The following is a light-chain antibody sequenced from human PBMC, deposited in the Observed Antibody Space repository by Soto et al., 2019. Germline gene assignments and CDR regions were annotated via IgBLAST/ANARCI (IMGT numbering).Light chain of an antibody. Sequence: QSALTQPASVSGSPGQSITISCTGTSSDVGAFNFVSWHQQHPGKAPKLMIYEVSERPSGVPDRFSGSKSGNTASLTVSGLQAGDEADYYCSSYAGTKTLIFGGGTKLTVL. J-gene: IGLJ2*01. CDR2: EVS. V-gene: IGLV2-8*01. CDR3: SSYAGTKTLI. CDR1: SSDVGAFNF.